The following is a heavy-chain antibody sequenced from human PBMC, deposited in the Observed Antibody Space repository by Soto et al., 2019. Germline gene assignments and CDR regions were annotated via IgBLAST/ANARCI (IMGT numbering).Heavy chain of an antibody. CDR1: GGTFSSYA. V-gene: IGHV1-69*13. J-gene: IGHJ4*02. CDR2: IIPIFGTA. D-gene: IGHD3-9*01. CDR3: ARLHGILTGISFPHVDY. Sequence: GASVKVSCKASGGTFSSYAISWVRQAPGQGLEWMGGIIPIFGTANYAQKFQGRVTITADESTSTAYMELSSLRSEDTAVSYCARLHGILTGISFPHVDYWGQGTLVTVSS.